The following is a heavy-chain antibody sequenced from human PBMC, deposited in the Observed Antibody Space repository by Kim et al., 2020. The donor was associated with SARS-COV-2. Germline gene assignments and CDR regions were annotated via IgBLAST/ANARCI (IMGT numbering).Heavy chain of an antibody. Sequence: SETLSLTCAVYGGSFSGYYWSWIRQPPGKGLEWIGKINHSGSTNYNPSLKSRVTISVDTSKNQFSLKLSSVTAADTAVYYCARGLRSYSVDYYYYYGMDVWGQGTTVTVSS. J-gene: IGHJ6*02. CDR1: GGSFSGYY. CDR3: ARGLRSYSVDYYYYYGMDV. D-gene: IGHD1-26*01. CDR2: INHSGST. V-gene: IGHV4-34*01.